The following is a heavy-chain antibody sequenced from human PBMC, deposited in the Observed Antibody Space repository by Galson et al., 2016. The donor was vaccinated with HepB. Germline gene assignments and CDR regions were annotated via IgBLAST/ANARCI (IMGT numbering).Heavy chain of an antibody. CDR3: GKHGGFDY. D-gene: IGHD3-16*01. CDR2: ITRSGHAT. V-gene: IGHV3-23*01. J-gene: IGHJ4*02. Sequence: SLRLSCAASGFSFSNSGMSWVRQAPGRGLEWVSGITRSGHATHYADFVKGRFTIPRDNSKNTLYLYMNNLTAGDTAICYCGKHGGFDYWGQGALVTVSS. CDR1: GFSFSNSG.